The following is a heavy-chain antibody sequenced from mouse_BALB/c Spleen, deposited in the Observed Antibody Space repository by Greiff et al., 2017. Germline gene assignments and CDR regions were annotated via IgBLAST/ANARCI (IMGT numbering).Heavy chain of an antibody. J-gene: IGHJ4*01. CDR3: ARTAVSYAMDY. CDR1: GYAFSSSW. V-gene: IGHV1-82*01. CDR2: IYPGDGDT. Sequence: VQLQQSGPELVKPGASVKISCKASGYAFSSSWMNWVKQRPGQGLEWIGRIYPGDGDTNYNGKFKGKATLTADKSSSTAYMQLSSLTSVDSAVYFCARTAVSYAMDYWGQGTSVTVSS. D-gene: IGHD1-2*01.